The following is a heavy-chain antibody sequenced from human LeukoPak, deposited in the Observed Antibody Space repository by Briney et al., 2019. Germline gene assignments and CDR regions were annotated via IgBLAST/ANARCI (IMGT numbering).Heavy chain of an antibody. V-gene: IGHV3-30*02. Sequence: GGSLRLSCAASGFTFSSYGMHWVRQAPGKGLEWVAFIRYDGSNKYYADSVKGRFTISRDNSKNTLYLQMNSLRAEDTAVYYCAKDDNGSGSYGGTDYWGQGTLVTVSS. CDR3: AKDDNGSGSYGGTDY. J-gene: IGHJ4*02. CDR2: IRYDGSNK. CDR1: GFTFSSYG. D-gene: IGHD3-10*01.